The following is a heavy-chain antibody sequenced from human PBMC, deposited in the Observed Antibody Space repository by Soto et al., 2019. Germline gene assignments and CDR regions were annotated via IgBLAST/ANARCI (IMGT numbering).Heavy chain of an antibody. D-gene: IGHD4-17*01. CDR2: IYSGGST. Sequence: GGSLRLSCAASGFTVSSNYMSWVRQAPGKGLEWVSVIYSGGSTYYADSVKGRFTISRDNSKNTLYLQMNSLRAEDTAVYYCARRMTTVTTVYLYYYGKDVWGPGPTVTVSS. V-gene: IGHV3-53*01. J-gene: IGHJ6*02. CDR3: ARRMTTVTTVYLYYYGKDV. CDR1: GFTVSSNY.